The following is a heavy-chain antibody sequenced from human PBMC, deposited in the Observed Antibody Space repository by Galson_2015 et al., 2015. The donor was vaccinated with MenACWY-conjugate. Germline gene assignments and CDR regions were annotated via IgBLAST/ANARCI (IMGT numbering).Heavy chain of an antibody. D-gene: IGHD2-2*01. J-gene: IGHJ4*02. CDR1: GFIFSDYA. CDR2: ISTDGSST. CDR3: ASRSCSTTRCYQFDY. V-gene: IGHV3-64*01. Sequence: SLRLSCAASGFIFSDYAMHWVRQAPGRGLEYVSAISTDGSSTYYANSVEGRFTISRDNSRKTLFLQMGSLRVEDTAVYYCASRSCSTTRCYQFDYWGQGTLVTVSS.